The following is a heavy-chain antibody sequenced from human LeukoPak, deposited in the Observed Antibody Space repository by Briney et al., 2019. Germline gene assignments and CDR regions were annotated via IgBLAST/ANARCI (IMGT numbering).Heavy chain of an antibody. J-gene: IGHJ4*02. CDR2: IIPMFDTA. CDR3: ARCPWLRDGQGAYYFDY. Sequence: AASVKVSCKASGGAFSSYAITWVRQAPGQGLEWMGGIIPMFDTADFAQKFQDRVTITADESTSTAYMELSSLRSEDTAVYYCARCPWLRDGQGAYYFDYWGQGTLVTVSS. CDR1: GGAFSSYA. V-gene: IGHV1-69*13. D-gene: IGHD5-12*01.